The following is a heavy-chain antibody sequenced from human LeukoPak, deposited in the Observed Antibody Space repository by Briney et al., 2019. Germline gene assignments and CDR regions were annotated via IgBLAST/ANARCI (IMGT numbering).Heavy chain of an antibody. CDR3: ARQWRYFDWLSYHFDY. J-gene: IGHJ4*02. CDR1: GDSISTSSYY. Sequence: SETLSLTCSVSGDSISTSSYYWGWIRQPPGKGLEWIGSIYNSGSTYYNPSLKSRVTISVDTSKNQFSLKLNSVTAADTAVYYCARQWRYFDWLSYHFDYWGQGTLVTVSS. V-gene: IGHV4-39*01. D-gene: IGHD3-9*01. CDR2: IYNSGST.